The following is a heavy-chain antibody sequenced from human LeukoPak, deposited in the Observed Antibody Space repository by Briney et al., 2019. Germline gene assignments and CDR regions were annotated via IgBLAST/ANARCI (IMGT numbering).Heavy chain of an antibody. V-gene: IGHV3-21*01. J-gene: IGHJ4*02. CDR2: ISSSSTYV. D-gene: IGHD4-11*01. CDR3: TRDQSRSHTVTTSNY. Sequence: PGGSLRLSCEASGFTFSDYTMNWVRQAPGKGLEWVSSISSSSTYVYYADSVKGRFTISRDNAKNSLYLQMNSLRAEDTAVYYCTRDQSRSHTVTTSNYWGQGTLVTVSS. CDR1: GFTFSDYT.